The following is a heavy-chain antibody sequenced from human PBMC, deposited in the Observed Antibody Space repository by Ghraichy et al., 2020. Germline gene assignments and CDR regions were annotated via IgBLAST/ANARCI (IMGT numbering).Heavy chain of an antibody. CDR3: ARNGDCSSVRCYVGWFDP. V-gene: IGHV4-4*02. CDR1: DDSISSIHW. D-gene: IGHD2-2*01. Sequence: SETLSLTCSVSDDSISSIHWWSWVRQPPGKGLEWIGEIHHSGRTNYNPSLKSRVTMSIDKSNNQLSLNLSSVTAADTAVYYCARNGDCSSVRCYVGWFDPWGEGTMVTVSS. J-gene: IGHJ5*02. CDR2: IHHSGRT.